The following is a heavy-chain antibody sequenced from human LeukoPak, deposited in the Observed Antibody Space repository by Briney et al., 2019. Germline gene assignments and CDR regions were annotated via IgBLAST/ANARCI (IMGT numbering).Heavy chain of an antibody. V-gene: IGHV4-59*01. D-gene: IGHD2-2*01. CDR3: ARGPAGPYYFDY. CDR1: GGSISTYY. J-gene: IGHJ4*02. CDR2: IYYSGST. Sequence: SETLSLTCTVSGGSISTYYWTWIRQPPGKGLEWIGYIYYSGSTNYNPSLRSRVTISLDTSKNQFSLKLSSVTAAGTAVYYCARGPAGPYYFDYWGQGTLVTVSS.